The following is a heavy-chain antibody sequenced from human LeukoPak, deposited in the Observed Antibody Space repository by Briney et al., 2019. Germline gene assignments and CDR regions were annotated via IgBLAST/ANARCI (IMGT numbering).Heavy chain of an antibody. J-gene: IGHJ1*01. CDR3: ASGGDGYNYFYFLH. D-gene: IGHD5-24*01. Sequence: GASVKVSCKASGGTFSSYAISWVRQAPGQGLEWMGGIIPIFGTANYAQKFQGRVTITADKSTSTAYMELSSLRSEDTAVYYCASGGDGYNYFYFLHWGQGTLVTVSS. V-gene: IGHV1-69*06. CDR2: IIPIFGTA. CDR1: GGTFSSYA.